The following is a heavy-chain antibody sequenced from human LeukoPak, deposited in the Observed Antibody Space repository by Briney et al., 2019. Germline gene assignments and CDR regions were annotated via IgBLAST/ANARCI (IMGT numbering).Heavy chain of an antibody. CDR3: ARGPRITMVRGVSRRSASFDH. Sequence: SETLSLTCAVYGGSFSGYYWSWIRQPPGKGLEWIGKINHSGSTNYNPSLKSRVTISVDTSKNQFSLKLSSVTAADTAVYYCARGPRITMVRGVSRRSASFDHWGQGTLVTVSS. J-gene: IGHJ4*02. D-gene: IGHD3-10*01. V-gene: IGHV4-34*01. CDR2: INHSGST. CDR1: GGSFSGYY.